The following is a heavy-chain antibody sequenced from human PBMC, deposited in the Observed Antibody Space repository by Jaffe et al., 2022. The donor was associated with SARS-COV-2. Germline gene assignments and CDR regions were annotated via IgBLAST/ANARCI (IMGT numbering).Heavy chain of an antibody. D-gene: IGHD2-15*01. CDR1: GFTVNNNY. CDR3: ARTSRITTGGSEYFDP. J-gene: IGHJ5*02. CDR2: IYSAGAT. V-gene: IGHV3-53*01. Sequence: EVQLVESGGDLIQPGGSLRLSCAASGFTVNNNYMTWVRQAPGKGLEWVSHIYSAGATYYAASVRGRFTISRDNSKNTLYLQMNSLRADDTAMYYCARTSRITTGGSEYFDPWGQGTLVTVSS.